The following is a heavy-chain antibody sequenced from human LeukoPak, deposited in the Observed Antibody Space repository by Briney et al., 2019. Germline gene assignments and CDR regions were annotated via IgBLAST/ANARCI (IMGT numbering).Heavy chain of an antibody. D-gene: IGHD2-15*01. CDR3: TRGLHDY. J-gene: IGHJ4*02. CDR2: MTEDGNNE. CDR1: AFTISGYW. V-gene: IGHV3-7*01. Sequence: GGSLRLSCAASAFTISGYWMNWVRQAPGKGLEWVASMTEDGNNEFYVDSVKVRFTISGDNAKNSLYLQMNSLRADDPAVYYCTRGLHDYWGQGTLVTVS.